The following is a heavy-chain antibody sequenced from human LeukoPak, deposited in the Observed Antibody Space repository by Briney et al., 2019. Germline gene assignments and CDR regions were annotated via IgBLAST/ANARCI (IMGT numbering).Heavy chain of an antibody. Sequence: SETLCLTCTVSGGSISSYYWSWIRQPAGKGLEWIGRIYTSGSTNYNPSLKGRVTLSVDTSKNQFSLKLSSVTAADTAVYYCARGPYYYDSSGYYFRPYYFDYWGQGTLVTVSS. V-gene: IGHV4-4*07. CDR1: GGSISSYY. J-gene: IGHJ4*02. CDR2: IYTSGST. D-gene: IGHD3-22*01. CDR3: ARGPYYYDSSGYYFRPYYFDY.